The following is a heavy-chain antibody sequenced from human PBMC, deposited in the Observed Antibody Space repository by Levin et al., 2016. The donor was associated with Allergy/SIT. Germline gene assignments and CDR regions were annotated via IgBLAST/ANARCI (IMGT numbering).Heavy chain of an antibody. CDR1: GFTFDDYA. CDR2: ISWNSGSI. V-gene: IGHV3-9*01. CDR3: AKDMVGARLNYWYFDL. D-gene: IGHD1-26*01. Sequence: GGSLRLSCAASGFTFDDYAMHWVRQAPGKGLEWVSGISWNSGSIGYADSVKGRFTISRDNAKNSLYLQMNSLRAEDTALYYCAKDMVGARLNYWYFDLWGRGTLVTVSS. J-gene: IGHJ2*01.